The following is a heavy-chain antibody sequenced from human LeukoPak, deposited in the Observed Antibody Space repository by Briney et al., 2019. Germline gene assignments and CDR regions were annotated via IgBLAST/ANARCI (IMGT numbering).Heavy chain of an antibody. CDR2: TYYSGST. Sequence: SETLSLTCTVSGGSVSSGSYYWSWIRQPPGKGLEWIGCTYYSGSTNYNPSLKSRVTISVDTSKNQFSLKLSSVTAADTAVYYCARDALDYGDYDYYYGMDVWGQGTTVTVSS. CDR3: ARDALDYGDYDYYYGMDV. J-gene: IGHJ6*02. CDR1: GGSVSSGSYY. V-gene: IGHV4-61*01. D-gene: IGHD4-17*01.